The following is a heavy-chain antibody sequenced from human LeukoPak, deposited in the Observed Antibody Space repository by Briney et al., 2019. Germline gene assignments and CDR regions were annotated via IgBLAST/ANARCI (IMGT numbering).Heavy chain of an antibody. CDR2: ISAYNGNT. J-gene: IGHJ4*02. D-gene: IGHD4-17*01. Sequence: ASVKVSCKASGYTFTSHGISWVRQAPGQGLEWMGWISAYNGNTNYAQKPQGRVTMTTDTSTSTAYMELRSLRSDDTAVYYCARDATVTNFDYWGQGTLVTVSS. CDR1: GYTFTSHG. CDR3: ARDATVTNFDY. V-gene: IGHV1-18*04.